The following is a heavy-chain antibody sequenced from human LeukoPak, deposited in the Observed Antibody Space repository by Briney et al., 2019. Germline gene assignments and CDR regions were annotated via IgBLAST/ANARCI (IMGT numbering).Heavy chain of an antibody. CDR3: ARGGSRYYDFWSGYPSFDF. CDR1: GYSISSGYY. V-gene: IGHV4-38-2*02. Sequence: PSETLSLTCTVSGYSISSGYYWGWLRQPPGKGLEWIGSINHSGSTYYNPSLKSRVTISGDTSKNQFSLKLSLVTAEDTDVYYFARGGSRYYDFWSGYPSFDFWGQGTLVTVSS. J-gene: IGHJ4*02. CDR2: INHSGST. D-gene: IGHD3-3*01.